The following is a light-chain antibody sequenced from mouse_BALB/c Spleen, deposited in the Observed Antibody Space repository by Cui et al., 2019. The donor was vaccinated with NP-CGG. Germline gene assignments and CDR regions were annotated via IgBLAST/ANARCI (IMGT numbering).Light chain of an antibody. CDR1: TGAVTTSNY. CDR2: GTN. J-gene: IGLJ1*01. V-gene: IGLV1*01. CDR3: ALGYSNHWG. Sequence: QAVVTPASALTTSPGETVTLTCRSSTGAVTTSNYANWVQEKPDHVFTGLIGGTNNRAPGVPARFSGSLIGDKAALTITGAQTENEAIYFCALGYSNHWGFGVGTKLTVL.